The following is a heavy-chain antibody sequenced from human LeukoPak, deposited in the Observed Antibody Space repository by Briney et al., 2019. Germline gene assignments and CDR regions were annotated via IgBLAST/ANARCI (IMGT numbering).Heavy chain of an antibody. CDR2: IISKTDGGTT. V-gene: IGHV3-15*01. Sequence: GGALRLSCAASAFTIINAWMSWVRQALGGGREWGGRIISKTDGGTTDYAAPVKGISTISTLDTKNTLYRQMNRLKTENTAVYYCTRDYIIAVAGTGFDYWGQGTLVTVSS. J-gene: IGHJ4*02. CDR1: AFTIINAW. D-gene: IGHD6-19*01. CDR3: TRDYIIAVAGTGFDY.